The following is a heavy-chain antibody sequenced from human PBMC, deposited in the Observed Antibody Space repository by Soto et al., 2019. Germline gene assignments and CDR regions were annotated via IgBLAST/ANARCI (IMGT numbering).Heavy chain of an antibody. J-gene: IGHJ4*02. CDR1: GFTFSTYW. CDR3: ATAGQFRFDN. D-gene: IGHD2-21*01. Sequence: EVQLVESGGGLFQPGGSLRLSCEASGFTFSTYWMHWVRQAPGQGLVWLSRINADGRTTNYADSVRGRFTSSRDNAKNTLFLQVNSLRAEDTAVYYCATAGQFRFDNWGQGALVTVSS. V-gene: IGHV3-74*01. CDR2: INADGRTT.